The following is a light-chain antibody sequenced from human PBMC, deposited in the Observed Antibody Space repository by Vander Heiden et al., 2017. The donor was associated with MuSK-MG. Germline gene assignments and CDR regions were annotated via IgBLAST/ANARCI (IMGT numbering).Light chain of an antibody. J-gene: IGKJ3*01. CDR1: QSVSSY. Sequence: EIVLTQSPATLSLSPGERATLSSRASQSVSSYLAWYHQKPGQAPRLRIYASLYRANGIEVRFSGSGGGTDFTLTISSRRPEDLALYYCQQRNNGHPMFTFGPGTKVDIK. CDR2: ASL. CDR3: QQRNNGHPMFT. V-gene: IGKV3D-11*02.